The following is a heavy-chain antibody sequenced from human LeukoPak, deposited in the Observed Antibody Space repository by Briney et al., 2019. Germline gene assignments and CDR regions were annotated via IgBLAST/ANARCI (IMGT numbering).Heavy chain of an antibody. Sequence: GGSLRFSCAASGFTFSSYAMHWVRQAPGKGLEYVSAISSNGGSTYYANSVKGRFTISRDNSKNTLYLQMNSLRAEDTAVYYCASKGVTLGGWPFDYWGQGTLVTVSS. V-gene: IGHV3-64*01. CDR2: ISSNGGST. D-gene: IGHD6-19*01. J-gene: IGHJ4*02. CDR1: GFTFSSYA. CDR3: ASKGVTLGGWPFDY.